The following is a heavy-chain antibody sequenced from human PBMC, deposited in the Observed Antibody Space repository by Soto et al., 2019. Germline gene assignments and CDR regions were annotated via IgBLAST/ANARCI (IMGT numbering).Heavy chain of an antibody. J-gene: IGHJ6*02. CDR3: ARELLPAPYTAMVTYYYYGMDV. D-gene: IGHD5-18*01. V-gene: IGHV3-33*01. CDR2: IWYDGSNK. Sequence: GGSLRLSCAASGFTFSSYGMHWVRQAPGKGLEWVAVIWYDGSNKYYADSVKGRFTISRDNSKNTLYLQMNSLRAEDTAVYYCARELLPAPYTAMVTYYYYGMDVWGQGTTVTVSS. CDR1: GFTFSSYG.